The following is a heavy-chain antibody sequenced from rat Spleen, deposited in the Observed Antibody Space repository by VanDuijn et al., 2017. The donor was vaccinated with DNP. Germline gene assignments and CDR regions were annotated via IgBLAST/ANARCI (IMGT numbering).Heavy chain of an antibody. CDR3: TSNPHIRTAAPFDY. Sequence: EVQLVESGGGPVQPGRSLKLSCVASGFIFSDCYMAWVRQAPTKGLEWVATISYDGTSTYYRGSVKGRFTISRDNAKSTLYLQLNSLRSEDTATYYCTSNPHIRTAAPFDYWGQGVMVTISS. CDR1: GFIFSDCY. D-gene: IGHD3-8*01. J-gene: IGHJ2*01. V-gene: IGHV5-29*01. CDR2: ISYDGTST.